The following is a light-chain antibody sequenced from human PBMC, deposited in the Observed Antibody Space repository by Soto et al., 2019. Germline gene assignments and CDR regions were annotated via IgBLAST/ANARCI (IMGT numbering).Light chain of an antibody. CDR1: QSISSY. Sequence: DIQMTQSPSSLSASVGDRVTITCRASQSISSYLNWYQQKPGKAPKLLIYAASSLQSGVPSRFSGSGSGTDFTLTISSLQPDDFATYYCQQYNILSTFGQGTKVEI. J-gene: IGKJ1*01. CDR3: QQYNILST. CDR2: AAS. V-gene: IGKV1-39*01.